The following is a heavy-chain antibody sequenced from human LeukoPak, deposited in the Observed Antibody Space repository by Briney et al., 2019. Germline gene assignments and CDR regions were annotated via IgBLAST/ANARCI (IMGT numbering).Heavy chain of an antibody. CDR1: GYSFTNYW. D-gene: IGHD4-11*01. V-gene: IGHV5-51*01. J-gene: IGHJ4*02. CDR3: ARQAYSNYDY. Sequence: GESLKISCKASGYSFTNYWIGWVRQMPGKGLEWMGIIYPGDSNTRYSPSFQGQVTISADKSISTAFLQWSSLQASDTARYYCARQAYSNYDYWGQGTLVTVSS. CDR2: IYPGDSNT.